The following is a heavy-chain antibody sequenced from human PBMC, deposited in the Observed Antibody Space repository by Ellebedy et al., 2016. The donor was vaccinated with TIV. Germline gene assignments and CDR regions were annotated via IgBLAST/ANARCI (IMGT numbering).Heavy chain of an antibody. Sequence: AASVKVCCKASGYTFTHYGISWVRQAPGQGLEWMGWINHYNGNTTYAQKYQGRVTMTTDSSTRTSYMELSSLTSDDTAIYYCARHLESRWLIHGGDYWGQGSLVTVSS. CDR1: GYTFTHYG. J-gene: IGHJ4*02. CDR3: ARHLESRWLIHGGDY. D-gene: IGHD3-16*01. CDR2: INHYNGNT. V-gene: IGHV1-18*04.